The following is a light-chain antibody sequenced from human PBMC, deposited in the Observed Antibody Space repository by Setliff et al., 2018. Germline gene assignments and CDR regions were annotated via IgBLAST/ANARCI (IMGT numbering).Light chain of an antibody. Sequence: QSVLAQPPSASGSPGQSVTISCTRTSSDVGDINHVSWYQQHPGKAPRLMIFEVSKRPSGVPDRFSGSKSGNTASLAVSGLQAEDEADYYCSSYAGNYIYVFGTGTKVTVL. V-gene: IGLV2-8*01. CDR3: SSYAGNYIYV. CDR1: SSDVGDINH. CDR2: EVS. J-gene: IGLJ1*01.